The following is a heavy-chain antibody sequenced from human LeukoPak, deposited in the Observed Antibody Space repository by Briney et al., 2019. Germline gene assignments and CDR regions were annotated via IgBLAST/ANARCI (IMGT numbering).Heavy chain of an antibody. CDR3: AKVFFAERLTTIFDL. Sequence: GGSLRLSCAASGFTFSSYGMHWVRQAPGKGLEWVAVIWYDGSNKYYADSVKGRFTISRDNSKNTLYLQMNSLRAEDTAVYYCAKVFFAERLTTIFDLWGQGTLVTVSS. D-gene: IGHD3-3*01. CDR2: IWYDGSNK. J-gene: IGHJ4*02. V-gene: IGHV3-33*06. CDR1: GFTFSSYG.